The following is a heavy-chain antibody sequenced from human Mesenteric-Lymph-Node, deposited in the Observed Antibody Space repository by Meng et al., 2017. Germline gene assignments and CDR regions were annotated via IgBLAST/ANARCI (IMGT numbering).Heavy chain of an antibody. D-gene: IGHD3-10*01. CDR2: ISSSSSYI. CDR3: ARGGFMVQGPRNAFDI. V-gene: IGHV3-21*01. Sequence: GESLKISCAASGFTFSSYSMNWVRQAPGKGLEWVSSISSSSSYIYYADSVKGRFTISRDNAKNSLYLQMNSLRAEDTAVYYCARGGFMVQGPRNAFDIWGQGTMVTVSS. CDR1: GFTFSSYS. J-gene: IGHJ3*02.